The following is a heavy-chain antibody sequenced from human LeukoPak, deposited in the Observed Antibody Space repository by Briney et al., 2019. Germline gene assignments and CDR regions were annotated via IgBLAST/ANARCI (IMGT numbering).Heavy chain of an antibody. V-gene: IGHV3-74*01. Sequence: GGSLGLSCAASGFTFSDYWMHWVRQAPGKGLVWVSDIKPDGSSTRYADSVKGRFTISRDNAKNTLYLQMNSLRVEDTAVYYCARGNWEPADYWGQGTLVTVSS. CDR2: IKPDGSST. CDR1: GFTFSDYW. J-gene: IGHJ4*02. CDR3: ARGNWEPADY. D-gene: IGHD1-26*01.